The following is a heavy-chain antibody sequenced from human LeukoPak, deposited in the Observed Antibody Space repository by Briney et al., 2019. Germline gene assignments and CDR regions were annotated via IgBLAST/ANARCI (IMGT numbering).Heavy chain of an antibody. Sequence: SETLSLTCTVSGGSISPYYWSWIRQPPGKGLGWIGYIYYSGSTNYNPSLKSRVTISVDTSKNQFSLKLSSVTAADTAVYYCARAFYPGYYSYMAVWGKGTTVTVSS. J-gene: IGHJ6*03. D-gene: IGHD3-3*02. CDR2: IYYSGST. CDR1: GGSISPYY. V-gene: IGHV4-59*01. CDR3: ARAFYPGYYSYMAV.